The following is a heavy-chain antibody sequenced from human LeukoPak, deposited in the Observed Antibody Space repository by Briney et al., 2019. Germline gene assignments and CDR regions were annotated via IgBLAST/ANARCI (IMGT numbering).Heavy chain of an antibody. Sequence: PSETLSLTCGAYGGSFSGYYWSWIRQPPGKGLEWIGEINHSGSTNYNPSLKSRVTISVDTSKNQFSLKLSSVTAADTAVYYCARGVHDSSGYPDYWGQGTLVTVSS. V-gene: IGHV4-34*01. D-gene: IGHD3-22*01. CDR3: ARGVHDSSGYPDY. CDR2: INHSGST. J-gene: IGHJ4*02. CDR1: GGSFSGYY.